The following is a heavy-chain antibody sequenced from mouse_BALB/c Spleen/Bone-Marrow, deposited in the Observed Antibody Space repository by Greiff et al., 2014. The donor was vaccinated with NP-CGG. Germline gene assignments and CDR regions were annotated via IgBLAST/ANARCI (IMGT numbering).Heavy chain of an antibody. J-gene: IGHJ2*01. Sequence: VQLQQSGAELAKPGASVKMSCKASGYTFTSYWMHWVKQRPGQGLEWIGYINPSTGYTGYNQKFKDKATLTADKSSSTAYMQLSSMTSEDSAVYYCARSGDYGGFDYWGQGTTLTVSS. V-gene: IGHV1-7*01. CDR1: GYTFTSYW. D-gene: IGHD2-4*01. CDR2: INPSTGYT. CDR3: ARSGDYGGFDY.